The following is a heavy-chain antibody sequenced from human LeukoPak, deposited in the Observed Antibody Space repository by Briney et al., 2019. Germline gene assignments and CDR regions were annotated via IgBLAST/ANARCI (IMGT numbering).Heavy chain of an antibody. CDR3: ARDPPGAVRGYDSY. CDR2: IYSGGST. J-gene: IGHJ4*02. D-gene: IGHD5-12*01. V-gene: IGHV3-53*01. CDR1: GFTVSSNY. Sequence: GGSLRLSCAASGFTVSSNYMSWVRQAPGEGLEWVSVIYSGGSTYYADSVKGRFTISRDNSKNTLYLQMNSLRAEDTAVYYCARDPPGAVRGYDSYWGQGTLVTVSS.